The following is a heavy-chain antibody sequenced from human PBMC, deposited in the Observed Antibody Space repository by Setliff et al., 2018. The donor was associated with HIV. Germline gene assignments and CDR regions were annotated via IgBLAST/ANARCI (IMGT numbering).Heavy chain of an antibody. V-gene: IGHV4-4*08. J-gene: IGHJ4*02. CDR3: SRGAGLYGDYHVY. CDR2: IYTSGST. D-gene: IGHD4-17*01. Sequence: SETLSLTCTVSGGSISSYYWSWIRQPPGKGLGWIGYIYTSGSTNYNPSLKSRVTISVDTSKNQFSLKLSSVTAADTAVYHCSRGAGLYGDYHVYWGQGTLVTVSS. CDR1: GGSISSYY.